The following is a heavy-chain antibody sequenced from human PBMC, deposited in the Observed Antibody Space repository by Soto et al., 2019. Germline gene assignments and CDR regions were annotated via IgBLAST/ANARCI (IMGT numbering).Heavy chain of an antibody. Sequence: QLQLQESGPGLVKPSETLSLTCTVSGASISSSGYYWGWIRQPPGKGLEWIGSIYFGGSTYYNPSLKSGVTISVDTSKKQFSLRLSSVTAADTAVYYCARRAAYGDYSDNWGQGTQVTVSS. CDR1: GASISSSGYY. D-gene: IGHD4-17*01. J-gene: IGHJ4*02. CDR3: ARRAAYGDYSDN. CDR2: IYFGGST. V-gene: IGHV4-39*01.